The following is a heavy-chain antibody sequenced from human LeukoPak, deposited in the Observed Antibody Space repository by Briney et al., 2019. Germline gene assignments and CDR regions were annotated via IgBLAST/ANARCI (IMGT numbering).Heavy chain of an antibody. CDR2: NYYSGSA. CDR3: ARRIAVAGQDYYYYGMDV. J-gene: IGHJ6*02. D-gene: IGHD6-19*01. V-gene: IGHV4-59*08. CDR1: GGSIGSYY. Sequence: PSETLSLTCTVSGGSIGSYYWTWIRQPPGKGLEWIGYNYYSGSANYNPSLNGRVTISVDTSKKQFSLKLSSVTAADTAVYYCARRIAVAGQDYYYYGMDVWGQGTTVTVSS.